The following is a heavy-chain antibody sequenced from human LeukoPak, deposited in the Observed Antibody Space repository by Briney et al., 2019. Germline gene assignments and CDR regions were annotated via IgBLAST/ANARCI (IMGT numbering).Heavy chain of an antibody. CDR1: GGSISSYY. V-gene: IGHV4-59*01. J-gene: IGHJ4*02. Sequence: PSETLSLTCTVSGGSISSYYWSWIRQPPGKELEWIGYIYYSGSTNYNPSLKSRVTISVDTSKDQFSLKLSSVTAADTAVYYCARVRIGFDYWGQGTLVTVSS. CDR3: ARVRIGFDY. CDR2: IYYSGST. D-gene: IGHD2-15*01.